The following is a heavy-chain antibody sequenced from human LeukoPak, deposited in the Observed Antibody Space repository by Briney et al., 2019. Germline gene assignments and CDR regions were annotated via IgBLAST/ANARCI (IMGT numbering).Heavy chain of an antibody. J-gene: IGHJ1*01. CDR2: IRSSGNSM. CDR1: GFIFSDYY. D-gene: IGHD2-2*01. CDR3: VSSRGYDNAATLQH. Sequence: GGSLRLSCAASGFIFSDYYINWIRQAPGKGLEWVSFIRSSGNSMYYADSVKGRFTISRDNAKNSLYLQMNSLRGEDTAVYYCVSSRGYDNAATLQHWGQGNRVTVSA. V-gene: IGHV3-11*04.